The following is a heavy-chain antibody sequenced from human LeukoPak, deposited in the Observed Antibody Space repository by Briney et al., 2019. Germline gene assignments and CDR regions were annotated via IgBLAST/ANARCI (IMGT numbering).Heavy chain of an antibody. D-gene: IGHD3-22*01. Sequence: ASVKVSCKASGYTFTSYGISWVRQAPGQGLEWMGWISAYNGNTNFAQKLQGRVTMTTDTSTSTAYMELRSLKSDDTAVYYCASRSGYLVTDAFDIWGQGTMVTVSS. CDR2: ISAYNGNT. J-gene: IGHJ3*02. V-gene: IGHV1-18*01. CDR3: ASRSGYLVTDAFDI. CDR1: GYTFTSYG.